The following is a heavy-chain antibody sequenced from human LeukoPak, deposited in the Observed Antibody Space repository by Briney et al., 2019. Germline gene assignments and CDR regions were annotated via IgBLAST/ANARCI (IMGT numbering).Heavy chain of an antibody. V-gene: IGHV4-39*01. CDR1: GGCISSSSYY. CDR3: ARHDYYYYDMDV. Sequence: PSETLSLTCTVSGGCISSSSYYWGWIRQPPGKGLEWIGSIYYSGSTNYNPSLKSRVTISVDTSKNQFSLKVSSVTAADTAVYYCARHDYYYYDMDVWGQGTTVTVSS. CDR2: IYYSGST. J-gene: IGHJ6*02.